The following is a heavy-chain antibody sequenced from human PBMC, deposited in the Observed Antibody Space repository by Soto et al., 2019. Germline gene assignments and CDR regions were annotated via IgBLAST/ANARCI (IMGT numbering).Heavy chain of an antibody. Sequence: GASVKVSCKASGGIFSSYAISWVRQAPGQGLEWMGGIIPIFGTANYAQKFQGRVTITADESTSTAYMELSSLRSEDTAVYYCARVVAMGYYDSSGLDYWGQGTLVTVSS. CDR2: IIPIFGTA. CDR3: ARVVAMGYYDSSGLDY. J-gene: IGHJ4*02. D-gene: IGHD3-22*01. V-gene: IGHV1-69*13. CDR1: GGIFSSYA.